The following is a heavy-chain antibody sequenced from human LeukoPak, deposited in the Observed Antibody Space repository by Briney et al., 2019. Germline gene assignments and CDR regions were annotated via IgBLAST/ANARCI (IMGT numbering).Heavy chain of an antibody. CDR1: GYTLTELS. Sequence: ASVKVSCKVSGYTLTELSMHWVRQAPGQGLEWMGIINPSGGSTTYAQNFQGRVTMTRDTSTSTAYMELSSLRSEDTAVYYCARVNVTEPDIASAGTSYYYYGMDVWGQGTTVTVSS. CDR2: INPSGGST. CDR3: ARVNVTEPDIASAGTSYYYYGMDV. V-gene: IGHV1-46*01. D-gene: IGHD6-13*01. J-gene: IGHJ6*02.